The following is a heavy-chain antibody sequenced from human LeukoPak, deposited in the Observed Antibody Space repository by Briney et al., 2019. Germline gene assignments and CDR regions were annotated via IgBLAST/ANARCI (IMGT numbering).Heavy chain of an antibody. V-gene: IGHV1-69*06. CDR3: ARALLDYYDSSGYLDY. CDR2: IIPIFGTA. D-gene: IGHD3-22*01. CDR1: GGTFSSYA. Sequence: SVKVSCKASGGTFSSYAISWVRQAPGQGLEWMGRIIPIFGTANYAQKFQGRVTITADKSTSTAYMELSSLRSEDTAVYYCARALLDYYDSSGYLDYWGQGTLVTVSS. J-gene: IGHJ4*02.